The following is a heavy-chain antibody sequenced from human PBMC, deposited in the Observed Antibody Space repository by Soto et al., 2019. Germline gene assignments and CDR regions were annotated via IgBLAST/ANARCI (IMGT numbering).Heavy chain of an antibody. CDR1: GGSFNGFF. V-gene: IGHV4-34*02. CDR3: ARMGPFLGQ. J-gene: IGHJ4*02. CDR2: VNHSGTT. D-gene: IGHD3-16*01. Sequence: QVQVQQWGAGLLKPSETLSLSCSVSGGSFNGFFWSWIRQPPGKGLEWIGEVNHSGTTKYSPALKSRVTMSADTSKHLFFLNLTSVTAADTAVYYCARMGPFLGQWGQGSLVTVSS.